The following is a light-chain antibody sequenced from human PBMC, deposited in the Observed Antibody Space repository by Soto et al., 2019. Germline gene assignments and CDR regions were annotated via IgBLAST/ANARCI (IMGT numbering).Light chain of an antibody. CDR3: TSYVGNDIWV. Sequence: QSALTQPPSASGSPGQSVTISCTGTSSDVVAYKYVSWYQQYPGKAPKLMIYEVTKGPSGVPDRFSGSKSGNTASLTVSGLQAEDEADYYCTSYVGNDIWVFGGGTKLTVL. J-gene: IGLJ3*02. CDR1: SSDVVAYKY. V-gene: IGLV2-8*01. CDR2: EVT.